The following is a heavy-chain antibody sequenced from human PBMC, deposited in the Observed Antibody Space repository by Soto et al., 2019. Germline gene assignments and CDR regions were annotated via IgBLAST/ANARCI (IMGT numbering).Heavy chain of an antibody. V-gene: IGHV1-18*01. D-gene: IGHD5-18*01. CDR1: GYTFTSYG. CDR2: ISAYNGNT. J-gene: IGHJ4*02. Sequence: QVQLVQSGAEVKKPGASVKVSCKASGYTFTSYGISWVRQAPGQGLEWMGWISAYNGNTNYAQKLQGRVTMTTDTSTSTAYMELRSLRSDDTAVYYGARDTAMVVQGAPLDYWCQGTLVTVSS. CDR3: ARDTAMVVQGAPLDY.